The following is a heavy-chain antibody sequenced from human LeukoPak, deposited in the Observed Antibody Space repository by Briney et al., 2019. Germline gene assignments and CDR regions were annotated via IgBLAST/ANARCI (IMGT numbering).Heavy chain of an antibody. V-gene: IGHV1-8*03. Sequence: ASVKVSCKASGYTFTSYDINWVRQATGQGLEWMGWMNPNSGNTGYAQKFQGRVTITRNTSISTAYMELSSLRSENTAVYYCARGVARNWFDPWGQGTLVTVSS. J-gene: IGHJ5*02. CDR2: MNPNSGNT. CDR1: GYTFTSYD. CDR3: ARGVARNWFDP. D-gene: IGHD2-15*01.